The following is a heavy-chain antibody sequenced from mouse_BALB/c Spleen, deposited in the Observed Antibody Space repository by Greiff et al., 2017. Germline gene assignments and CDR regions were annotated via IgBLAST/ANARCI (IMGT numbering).Heavy chain of an antibody. CDR3: ARSLLTDY. J-gene: IGHJ2*01. Sequence: EVMLVESGGGLVQPGGSLRLSCATSGFTFTDYYMSWVRQPPGKALEWLGFIRNKANGYTTEYSASVKGRFTISRDNSQSILYLQMNTLRAEDSATYYCARSLLTDYWGQGTTLTVSS. V-gene: IGHV7-3*02. CDR1: GFTFTDYY. D-gene: IGHD1-1*01. CDR2: IRNKANGYTT.